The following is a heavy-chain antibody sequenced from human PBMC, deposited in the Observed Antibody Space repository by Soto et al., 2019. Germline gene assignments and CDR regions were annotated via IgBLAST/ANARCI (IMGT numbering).Heavy chain of an antibody. J-gene: IGHJ6*03. CDR2: IKQDGSEK. V-gene: IGHV3-7*01. D-gene: IGHD2-2*01. Sequence: EVSLRHSYKTSGFTFSTCCMSWVRQAPGLGLEWVANIKQDGSEKYYVYSVKGRFTFSRDNAKFSLYLQMNSLRAEDTAVYYCARDAPGYCSSTSCSLYYYYMDVWGKGT. CDR1: GFTFSTCC. CDR3: ARDAPGYCSSTSCSLYYYYMDV.